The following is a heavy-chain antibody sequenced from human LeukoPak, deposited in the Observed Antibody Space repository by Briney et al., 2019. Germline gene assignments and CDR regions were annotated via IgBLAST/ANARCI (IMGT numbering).Heavy chain of an antibody. CDR2: ISSSGSTI. V-gene: IGHV3-48*03. CDR3: AKSPYSSSCMDV. Sequence: GGSLRLSCAASGFTFSSYEMNWVRQAPGKGLEWVSYISSSGSTIYYADSVKGRFTISRDNAKNSLYLQMNSLRAEDTGVYYCAKSPYSSSCMDVWGKGTTVTVSS. D-gene: IGHD6-13*01. J-gene: IGHJ6*03. CDR1: GFTFSSYE.